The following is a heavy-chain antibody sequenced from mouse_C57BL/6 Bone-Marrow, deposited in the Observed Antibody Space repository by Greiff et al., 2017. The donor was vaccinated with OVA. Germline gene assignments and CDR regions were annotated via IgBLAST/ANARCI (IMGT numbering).Heavy chain of an antibody. J-gene: IGHJ3*01. D-gene: IGHD2-5*01. CDR1: GYTFTDYY. CDR3: ARHYSNPAWFAY. CDR2: IYPGSGNT. Sequence: VKLQESGAELVRPGASVKLSCKASGYTFTDYYINWVKQRPGQGLEWIARIYPGSGNTYYNEKFKGKATLTAEKSSSTAYMQLSSLTSEDSAVYFCARHYSNPAWFAYWGQGTLVTVSA. V-gene: IGHV1-76*01.